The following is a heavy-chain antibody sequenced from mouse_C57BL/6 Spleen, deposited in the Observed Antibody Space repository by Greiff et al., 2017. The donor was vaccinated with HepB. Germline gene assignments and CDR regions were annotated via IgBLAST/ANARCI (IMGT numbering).Heavy chain of an antibody. CDR3: TTGYYSNYLDY. V-gene: IGHV14-4*01. Sequence: VQLQHSGAELVRPGASVKLSCTASGFNIKDDYMHWVKQRPEQGLEWIGWIDPENGDTEYASKFQGKATITADTSSNTAYLQLSSLTSEDTAVYYCTTGYYSNYLDYWGQGPTLTVSS. CDR1: GFNIKDDY. D-gene: IGHD2-5*01. CDR2: IDPENGDT. J-gene: IGHJ2*01.